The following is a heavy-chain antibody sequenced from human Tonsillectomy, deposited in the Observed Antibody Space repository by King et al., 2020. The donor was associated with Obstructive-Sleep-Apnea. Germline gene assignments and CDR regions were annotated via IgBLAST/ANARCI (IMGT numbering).Heavy chain of an antibody. J-gene: IGHJ5*02. CDR1: GGSFSDYY. D-gene: IGHD6-13*01. Sequence: VQLQQWGAGLLKPSETLSLTCAVFGGSFSDYYWSWIRQPPGKGLEWIGEINHSGSTNYNPSLKSRVAISADTSKNHFSLKLTSVTAADTAVYYCARGSGAAAVNWFDPWGQGTLVTVSS. CDR3: ARGSGAAAVNWFDP. V-gene: IGHV4-34*01. CDR2: INHSGST.